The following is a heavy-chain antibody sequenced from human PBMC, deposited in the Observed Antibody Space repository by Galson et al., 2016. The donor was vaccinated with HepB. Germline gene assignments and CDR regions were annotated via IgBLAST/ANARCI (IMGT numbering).Heavy chain of an antibody. V-gene: IGHV3-23*01. D-gene: IGHD3-3*01. CDR1: GFIFNAYA. J-gene: IGHJ3*02. CDR3: IKLKDYWSVTAFEI. CDR2: ISGSGDAT. Sequence: SLRLSCAASGFIFNAYAMSWVRQAPGKGLEWVASISGSGDATYYGDSVTGRFTISRDNPKNTLFLQMNTLTAEDTAVYYCIKLKDYWSVTAFEIWGQGTMVTVSS.